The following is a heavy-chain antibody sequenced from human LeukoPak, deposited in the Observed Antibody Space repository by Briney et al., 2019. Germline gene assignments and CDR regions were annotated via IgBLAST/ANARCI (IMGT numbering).Heavy chain of an antibody. Sequence: SETLSLTCTVSGGSISSSSYYWGWIRQPPGKGLEWIGSIYYSGSTYYNPSLKSRVTISVDTSKNQFSLKLSSVTAADTAVYYCAREGDYDILTGYYIYWGQGTLVTVSS. V-gene: IGHV4-39*07. J-gene: IGHJ4*02. CDR1: GGSISSSSYY. CDR2: IYYSGST. D-gene: IGHD3-9*01. CDR3: AREGDYDILTGYYIY.